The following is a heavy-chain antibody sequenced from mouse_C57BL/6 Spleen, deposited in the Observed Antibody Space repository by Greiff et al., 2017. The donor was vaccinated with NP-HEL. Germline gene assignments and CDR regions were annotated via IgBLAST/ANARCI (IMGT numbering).Heavy chain of an antibody. Sequence: EVQLQQSGPELVKPGASVKISCKASGYSFTGYYMHWVKQSHGNILDWIGYIYPYNGVSSYNQKFKGKATLTVDKSSSTAYMELRSLTSEDSAVYYGARGAAQATKVWFAYWGQGTLVTVAA. D-gene: IGHD3-2*02. J-gene: IGHJ3*01. CDR1: GYSFTGYY. V-gene: IGHV1-31*01. CDR2: IYPYNGVS. CDR3: ARGAAQATKVWFAY.